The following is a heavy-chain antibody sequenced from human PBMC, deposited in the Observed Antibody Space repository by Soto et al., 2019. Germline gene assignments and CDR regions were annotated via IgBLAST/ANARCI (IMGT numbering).Heavy chain of an antibody. CDR3: TSPLYYYYGMDV. CDR2: IRSKANSYAT. V-gene: IGHV3-73*02. Sequence: EVQLVESGGGLVQPGGSLKLSCAASGFTFSGSAMHWVRQASGKGLEWVGRIRSKANSYATAYAASVKGRFTISRDDSKNTAYLQMNSLKTEDTAVYYCTSPLYYYYGMDVWGQGTTVTVSS. J-gene: IGHJ6*02. CDR1: GFTFSGSA.